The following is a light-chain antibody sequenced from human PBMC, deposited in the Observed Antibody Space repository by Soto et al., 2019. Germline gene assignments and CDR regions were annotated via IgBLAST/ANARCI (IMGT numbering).Light chain of an antibody. Sequence: EIVMTQSPATLSVSPGERATLSCRASQSVTSNLAWYQQKPGQAPRLLIYGASFRATGLPARFTGSGSGTEFTLTISSLQSEDFAIYYCQQYNNWPRTFGQGAKVDIK. CDR3: QQYNNWPRT. J-gene: IGKJ1*01. CDR2: GAS. V-gene: IGKV3-15*01. CDR1: QSVTSN.